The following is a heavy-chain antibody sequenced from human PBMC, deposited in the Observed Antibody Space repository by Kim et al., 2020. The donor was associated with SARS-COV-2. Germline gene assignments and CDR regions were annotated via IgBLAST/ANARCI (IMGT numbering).Heavy chain of an antibody. CDR2: IWYDGSNK. Sequence: GGSLRLSCAASGFTFSSYGMHWVRQAPGKGLEWVAGIWYDGSNKYYADSVKGRFTISRDNSKNTLYLQMNSLRAEDTAVYYCAREYGEGGKWDVLLYYYDYGMDDWGQGTPVTVSS. V-gene: IGHV3-33*01. D-gene: IGHD1-26*01. CDR3: AREYGEGGKWDVLLYYYDYGMDD. J-gene: IGHJ6*02. CDR1: GFTFSSYG.